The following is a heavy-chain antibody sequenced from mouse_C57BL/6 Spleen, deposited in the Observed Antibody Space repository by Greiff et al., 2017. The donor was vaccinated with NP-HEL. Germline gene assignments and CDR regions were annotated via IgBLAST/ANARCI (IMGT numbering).Heavy chain of an antibody. V-gene: IGHV1-69*01. D-gene: IGHD3-2*02. CDR3: ARGGYRYAMDY. CDR2: IDPSDSYT. CDR1: GYTFTSYW. Sequence: QVHVKQPGAELVMPGASVKLSCKASGYTFTSYWMHWVKQRPGQGLEWIGEIDPSDSYTNYNQKFKGKSTLTVDKSSSTAYMQLSSLTSEDSAVYYCARGGYRYAMDYWGQGTSVTVSS. J-gene: IGHJ4*01.